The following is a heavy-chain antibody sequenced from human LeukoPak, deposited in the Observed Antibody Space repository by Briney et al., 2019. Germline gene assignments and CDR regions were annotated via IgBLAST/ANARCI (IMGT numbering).Heavy chain of an antibody. V-gene: IGHV3-23*01. CDR1: GFTFSSYA. CDR3: AKLYYYDSSGAHFDY. Sequence: GGSLRLSCAASGFTFSSYAMSWVRQAPGKGLEWVSAISGSGGSTYYADSVKGRFTISRDNSKNTLYLQMNSLRAEDTAVYYCAKLYYYDSSGAHFDYWGQGTLVTVSS. CDR2: ISGSGGST. D-gene: IGHD3-22*01. J-gene: IGHJ4*02.